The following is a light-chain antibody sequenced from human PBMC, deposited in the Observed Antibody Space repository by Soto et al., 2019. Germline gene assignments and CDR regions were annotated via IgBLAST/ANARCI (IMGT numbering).Light chain of an antibody. J-gene: IGKJ1*01. CDR3: QQYGSSPPT. Sequence: EIVLTQSPGTLSLSPGERATLSCRASQSVSSSYLAWYQQKPGQAPRLLIYGASSRATGIPDRFSGSGSGTAFTITISRLEPEDFAVYYCQQYGSSPPTFGQGTKVEIK. CDR1: QSVSSSY. CDR2: GAS. V-gene: IGKV3-20*01.